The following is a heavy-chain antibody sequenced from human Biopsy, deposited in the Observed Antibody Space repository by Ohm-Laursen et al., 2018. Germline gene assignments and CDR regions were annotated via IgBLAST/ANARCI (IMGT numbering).Heavy chain of an antibody. V-gene: IGHV4-59*01. D-gene: IGHD2/OR15-2a*01. J-gene: IGHJ6*02. Sequence: GTLSLTCTVSGGSISSDYWSWIRQTPGKGLEWIGYIYYSGCTNYNPSLKSRVTISVDTSKNQFSLRLNSVTAADTAVYYCARATNSTGWPYYYFYGMDVWGQGTTVTVSS. CDR2: IYYSGCT. CDR1: GGSISSDY. CDR3: ARATNSTGWPYYYFYGMDV.